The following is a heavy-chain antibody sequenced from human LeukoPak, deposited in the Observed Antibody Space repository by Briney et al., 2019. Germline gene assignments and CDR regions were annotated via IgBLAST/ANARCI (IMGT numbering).Heavy chain of an antibody. CDR3: AKGTSASSYSAGHY. V-gene: IGHV3-30*04. CDR2: VSYDEGEK. D-gene: IGHD3-22*01. J-gene: IGHJ4*02. Sequence: GGSLTLSCAASGFTFSSHAMHWVRQAPGKGLEWVAGVSYDEGEKFHGDSVRGRFTISRDNSRNTVYLQMNSLSAEDTAVYSCAKGTSASSYSAGHYWGQGTLVTVSS. CDR1: GFTFSSHA.